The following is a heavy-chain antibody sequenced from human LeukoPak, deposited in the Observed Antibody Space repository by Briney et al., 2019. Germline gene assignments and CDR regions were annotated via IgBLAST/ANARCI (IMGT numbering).Heavy chain of an antibody. CDR2: ISSSSSTI. V-gene: IGHV3-48*04. D-gene: IGHD3-3*01. J-gene: IGHJ3*02. CDR1: GFTFSSYS. Sequence: PGGSLRLSCAASGFTFSSYSMNWVHQAPGKGLEWVSYISSSSSTIYYADSVKGRFTISRDNAKNSLYLQMNSLRAEDTAVYYCARDMAEWLLNHDAFDIWGQGTMVTVSS. CDR3: ARDMAEWLLNHDAFDI.